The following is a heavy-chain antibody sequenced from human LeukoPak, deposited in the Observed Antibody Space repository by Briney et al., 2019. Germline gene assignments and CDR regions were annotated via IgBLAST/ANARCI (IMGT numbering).Heavy chain of an antibody. CDR3: AARGWDHDDPNFDY. Sequence: LGASVTVSCKSSGFTFTDHYIHWVRQGPGQGLEWMGYISPHSTFTSSPQKFQGRVTITADKSTSTAYMELSSLRSEDTAVYYCAARGWDHDDPNFDYWGQGTLVTVSS. D-gene: IGHD1-26*01. CDR2: ISPHSTFT. CDR1: GFTFTDHY. J-gene: IGHJ4*02. V-gene: IGHV1-2*03.